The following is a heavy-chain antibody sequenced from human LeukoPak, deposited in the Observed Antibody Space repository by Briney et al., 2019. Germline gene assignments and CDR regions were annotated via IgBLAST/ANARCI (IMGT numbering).Heavy chain of an antibody. V-gene: IGHV4-39*07. Sequence: SETLSLTCTVSGGSISSSSYYWGWIRQPPGKGLEWIGNIYYSGSTYYNPSLKSRVTISVDTSKNQFSLKLSSVTAADTAVYYCARDHFLNWGGYYYYGMDVWGQGTTVTVSS. J-gene: IGHJ6*02. D-gene: IGHD7-27*01. CDR1: GGSISSSSYY. CDR2: IYYSGST. CDR3: ARDHFLNWGGYYYYGMDV.